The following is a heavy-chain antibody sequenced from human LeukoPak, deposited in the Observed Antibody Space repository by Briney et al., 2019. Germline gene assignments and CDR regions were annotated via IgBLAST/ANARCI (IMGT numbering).Heavy chain of an antibody. D-gene: IGHD1-26*01. Sequence: GRSLRLSCAATGFTFKDYGMHWVRQPPGKGLEWVSSINWNGGGTDYADSVRGRFTISRDNAKNSLYLQLSSLRPEDTALYYCAKHMRATNTYSFFGLDVWGQGTTVTVSS. CDR2: INWNGGGT. CDR3: AKHMRATNTYSFFGLDV. CDR1: GFTFKDYG. J-gene: IGHJ6*02. V-gene: IGHV3-9*01.